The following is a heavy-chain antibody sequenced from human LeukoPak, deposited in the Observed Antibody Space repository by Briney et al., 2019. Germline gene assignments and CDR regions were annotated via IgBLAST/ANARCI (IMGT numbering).Heavy chain of an antibody. J-gene: IGHJ4*02. V-gene: IGHV3-23*01. CDR1: GFTFSSDA. D-gene: IGHD5-18*01. CDR3: AKVQGIRHGLIWPLDY. Sequence: GGSLRLSCAASGFTFSSDAMTWVRQAPGKGLEWVSAISGSGGSTNDADSVKGRFTTSRDNSKNTLYLQMNSLRAEDTAVYYCAKVQGIRHGLIWPLDYWGQGTLVTVSS. CDR2: ISGSGGST.